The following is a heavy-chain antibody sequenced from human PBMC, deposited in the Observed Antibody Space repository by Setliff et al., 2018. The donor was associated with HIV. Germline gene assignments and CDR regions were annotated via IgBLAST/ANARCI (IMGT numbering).Heavy chain of an antibody. CDR3: ARTYGSASKLDY. Sequence: SGPTLVNPTQTLTLTCSFSGFSLNTNLMRVTWIRQPPGKALEWLARIDWEDDKYYSTSLKTRLTISKDTSKNQVVLTMTNMDPADTATYYCARTYGSASKLDYWGQGTLVTVSS. J-gene: IGHJ4*02. V-gene: IGHV2-70*04. D-gene: IGHD3-10*01. CDR2: IDWEDDK. CDR1: GFSLNTNLMR.